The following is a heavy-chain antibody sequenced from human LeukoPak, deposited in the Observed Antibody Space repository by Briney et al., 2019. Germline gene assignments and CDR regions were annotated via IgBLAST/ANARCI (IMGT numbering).Heavy chain of an antibody. Sequence: GGSLRLSCAASGFTFSSYEMNWVRQAPGKGLEWVSYVSSSGSTIYYADSVKGRFTISRDNAKNSPYLQMNSLRAEDTAVYYCAELGITMIGGVWGKGTTVTISS. CDR3: AELGITMIGGV. J-gene: IGHJ6*04. CDR1: GFTFSSYE. CDR2: VSSSGSTI. D-gene: IGHD3-10*02. V-gene: IGHV3-48*03.